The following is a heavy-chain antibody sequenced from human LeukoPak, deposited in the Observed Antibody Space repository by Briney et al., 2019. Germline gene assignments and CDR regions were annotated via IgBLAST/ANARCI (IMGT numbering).Heavy chain of an antibody. V-gene: IGHV3-74*01. Sequence: PGGSLRLSCAASGFTLSSYWMHWVRQAPGEGLVWVSRINSDGSNINYADSVKGRFTISRDNAKNSLYLQMNSLRAEDTAVYYCARDYTGYFPWGQGTLVIVSS. CDR2: INSDGSNI. CDR1: GFTLSSYW. CDR3: ARDYTGYFP. J-gene: IGHJ5*02. D-gene: IGHD3-9*01.